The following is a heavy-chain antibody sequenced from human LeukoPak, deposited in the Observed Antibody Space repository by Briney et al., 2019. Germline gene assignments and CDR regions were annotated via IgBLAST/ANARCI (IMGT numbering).Heavy chain of an antibody. J-gene: IGHJ4*02. CDR2: MNPNSGNT. D-gene: IGHD2-15*01. V-gene: IGHV1-8*03. Sequence: ASVKVSCKASGYTFTNYDINWVRQATGQGLEWMGWMNPNSGNTGYAQKFQGRVTITRNTSISTAYMELSSLRSEDTAVYYCARAYSGYCNGGSCYDFDYWGQGTLVTVSS. CDR1: GYTFTNYD. CDR3: ARAYSGYCNGGSCYDFDY.